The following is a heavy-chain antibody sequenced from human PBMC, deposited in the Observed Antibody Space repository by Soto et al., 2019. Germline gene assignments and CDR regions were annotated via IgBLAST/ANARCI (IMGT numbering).Heavy chain of an antibody. D-gene: IGHD2-8*01. V-gene: IGHV3-33*01. CDR3: ARDGVGVTAVLGYLDY. Sequence: QVQLVESGGGVVQPGRSLRLSCAASGSIFRGYGMHWVRQAPGKGLEWVAVIRFDGSHINYADAVMGRFTISRDNSKNTLYLEMNSLRVEDTAVYYCARDGVGVTAVLGYLDYWGQGNLVTVSS. CDR1: GSIFRGYG. CDR2: IRFDGSHI. J-gene: IGHJ4*02.